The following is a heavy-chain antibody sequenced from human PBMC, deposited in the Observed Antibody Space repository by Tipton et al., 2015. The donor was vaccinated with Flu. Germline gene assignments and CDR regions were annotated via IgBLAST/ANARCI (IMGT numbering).Heavy chain of an antibody. CDR3: ARGMTGRGNYYGGFDY. CDR1: GDSISSDTTYY. J-gene: IGHJ4*02. CDR2: IYYSGST. V-gene: IGHV4-39*01. Sequence: TLSLTCTVSGDSISSDTTYYWGWVRQSPGKGLEWIGSIYYSGSTYYNPSLKSRVTISVDRSKNQFSLKLTAVTAAETAVYYCARGMTGRGNYYGGFDYWGQGTLVTVSS. D-gene: IGHD3-10*01.